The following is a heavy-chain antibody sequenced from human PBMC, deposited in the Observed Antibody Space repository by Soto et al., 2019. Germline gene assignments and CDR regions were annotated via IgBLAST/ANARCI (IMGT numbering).Heavy chain of an antibody. Sequence: QPGGSLRLCCAISGFTVSDHFMDGVRQAPGKGLEWVARSRNIANSYTTEHAASVKGRFTISRDDSRSTLSLQMNSLKSEDTVVYYCASYGDYDSWFDPWGQGTLVTVSS. CDR3: ASYGDYDSWFDP. D-gene: IGHD4-17*01. CDR2: SRNIANSYTT. CDR1: GFTVSDHF. J-gene: IGHJ5*02. V-gene: IGHV3-72*01.